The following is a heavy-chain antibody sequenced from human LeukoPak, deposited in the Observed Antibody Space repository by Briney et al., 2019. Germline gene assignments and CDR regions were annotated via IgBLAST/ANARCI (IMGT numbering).Heavy chain of an antibody. D-gene: IGHD4/OR15-4a*01. CDR3: ARRAGAYSHPYDY. Sequence: GGSLRLSCAASGFTFSNYWMHWVRQAPGKGLEWVSFIYSDNTHYSYSVKGRFTISRDNSKNTLYLQMNSLRAEDTAVYYCARRAGAYSHPYDYWGQGTLVTVSS. J-gene: IGHJ4*02. V-gene: IGHV3-53*01. CDR1: GFTFSNYW. CDR2: IYSDNT.